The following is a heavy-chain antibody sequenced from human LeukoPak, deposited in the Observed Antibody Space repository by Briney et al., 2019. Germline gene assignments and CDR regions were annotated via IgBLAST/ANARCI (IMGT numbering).Heavy chain of an antibody. D-gene: IGHD2-21*01. J-gene: IGHJ4*02. CDR1: GFSFSTYS. CDR3: AKFLPTHIVVANYYFDY. CDR2: IRYDGSNK. Sequence: GGSLRLSCAASGFSFSTYSMQWVRQAPGKGLEWVAFIRYDGSNKYYADSVKGRFTISRDNSKNTLYLQMNSLRAEDTAVYYCAKFLPTHIVVANYYFDYWGQGTLVTVSS. V-gene: IGHV3-30*02.